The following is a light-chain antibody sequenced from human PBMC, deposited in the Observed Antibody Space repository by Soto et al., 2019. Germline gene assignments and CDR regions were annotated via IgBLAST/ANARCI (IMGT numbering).Light chain of an antibody. CDR3: SSYTTSNTRQIV. CDR1: SRDVGGYNY. CDR2: DVS. V-gene: IGLV2-14*03. J-gene: IGLJ1*01. Sequence: QSVLTQPAAVTGCRGQWMTNSCTGTSRDVGGYNYVTWYQHHPGKAPKLMIFDVSNRPSGVSNRFSGSKSGNTASLTISGLQPEDEADYYCSSYTTSNTRQIVFGTGTKVTVL.